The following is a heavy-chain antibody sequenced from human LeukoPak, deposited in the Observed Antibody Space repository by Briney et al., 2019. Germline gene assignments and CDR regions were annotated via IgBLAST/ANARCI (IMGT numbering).Heavy chain of an antibody. CDR1: GCSFLNYG. J-gene: IGHJ4*02. Sequence: ASVKVSCKTSGCSFLNYGISWVRQVPGQGLEWMGWISAYNGYTDLAERLQGRATLATDTSTSTAYMELRNLRSDDTAVYYCARVNDYALHYFDYWGQGTLVTVSS. CDR3: ARVNDYALHYFDY. CDR2: ISAYNGYT. V-gene: IGHV1-18*01. D-gene: IGHD3-16*01.